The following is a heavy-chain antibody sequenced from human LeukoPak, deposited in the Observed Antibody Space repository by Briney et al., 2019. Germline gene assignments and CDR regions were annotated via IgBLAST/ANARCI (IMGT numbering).Heavy chain of an antibody. CDR3: ARDRGTVTISYYFDY. J-gene: IGHJ4*02. CDR1: GFTFSSYS. V-gene: IGHV3-21*04. D-gene: IGHD4-17*01. Sequence: GGSLRLSCAASGFTFSSYSMNWVHQAPGKGLEWVSAISSSGSTIYYADSVKGRFTISRDNAKNSLYLQMNSLRAEDTAVYYCARDRGTVTISYYFDYWGQGTLVTVSS. CDR2: ISSSGSTI.